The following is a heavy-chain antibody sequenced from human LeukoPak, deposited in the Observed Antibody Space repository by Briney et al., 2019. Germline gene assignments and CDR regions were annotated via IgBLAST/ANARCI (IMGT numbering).Heavy chain of an antibody. CDR3: ATPLSGESGYYQFLI. V-gene: IGHV1-69*13. D-gene: IGHD3-22*01. CDR2: IIPIFGTA. J-gene: IGHJ4*02. CDR1: GGTFSSYA. Sequence: SVKVSCKASGGTFSSYAISCVRQAPGQGLEWMGGIIPIFGTANYAQKFQGRVTITADESTSTAYMELSSLRSEDTAVYYCATPLSGESGYYQFLIWGQGTLVTVSS.